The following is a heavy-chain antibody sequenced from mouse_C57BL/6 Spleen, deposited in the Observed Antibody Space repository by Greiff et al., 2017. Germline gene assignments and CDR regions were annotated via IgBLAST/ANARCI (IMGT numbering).Heavy chain of an antibody. CDR2: IYPGSGST. V-gene: IGHV1-55*01. D-gene: IGHD2-4*01. CDR3: ARYEIYDYDSLDY. CDR1: GYTFTSYW. Sequence: QVQLQQPGAELVKPGASVKMSCKASGYTFTSYWITWVKQRPGQGLEWIGDIYPGSGSTNYNEKFKSKATLTVDTASSTAYMQLSSLTSEDSAVYYCARYEIYDYDSLDYWGQGTTLTVSS. J-gene: IGHJ2*01.